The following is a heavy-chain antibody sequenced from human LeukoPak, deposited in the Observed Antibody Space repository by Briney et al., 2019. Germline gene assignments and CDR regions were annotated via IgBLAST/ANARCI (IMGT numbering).Heavy chain of an antibody. CDR1: GVSISSYY. J-gene: IGHJ4*02. CDR2: IFYTGGT. V-gene: IGHV4-59*01. D-gene: IGHD1-26*01. Sequence: KPSETLSLTCTVSGVSISSYYWSWIRQPPGKGLEWIGYIFYTGGTNYNPSLKSRVTISVDTSKNQFSLKLSSVTAADTALYYCASFSGISRFEYWGQGTLVTVSS. CDR3: ASFSGISRFEY.